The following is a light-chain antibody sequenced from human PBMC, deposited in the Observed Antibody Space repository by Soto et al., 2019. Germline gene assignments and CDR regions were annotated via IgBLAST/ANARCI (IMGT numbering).Light chain of an antibody. CDR1: QSXXSX. CDR3: QQYNSYSST. J-gene: IGKJ2*02. Sequence: DIQMTQSPSTLSASVGDRVTITCRASQSXXSXLAWYQQKPGKAPKLLIYDASSLESGVPSRFSGSGSGTEFTLTISSLQPDDFATYYCQQYNSYSSTFGQGTKLEIK. CDR2: DAS. V-gene: IGKV1-5*01.